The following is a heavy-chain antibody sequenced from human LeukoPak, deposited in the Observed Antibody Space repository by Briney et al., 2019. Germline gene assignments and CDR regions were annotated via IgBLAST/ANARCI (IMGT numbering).Heavy chain of an antibody. CDR2: IYSGGST. V-gene: IGHV3-53*01. CDR3: ARDHYYGSGSLTT. J-gene: IGHJ5*02. CDR1: GFTFISNY. Sequence: GGSLRLSCAASGFTFISNYMSWVRQAPGKGLEWVSIIYSGGSTYYADSLKGRFTISRDNSKNTLYLQMNSLRAEDTAVYYCARDHYYGSGSLTTWGQGTLVTVSS. D-gene: IGHD3-10*01.